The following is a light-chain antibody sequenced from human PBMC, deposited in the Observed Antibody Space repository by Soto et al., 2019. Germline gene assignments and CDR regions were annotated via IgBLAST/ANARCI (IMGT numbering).Light chain of an antibody. CDR3: QQYDKWPPLT. V-gene: IGKV3-15*01. J-gene: IGKJ4*01. CDR2: GAS. CDR1: QTISSN. Sequence: EIVMTRSPATLSVSPGETATLSCWASQTISSNLAWYQHKPGQAPRLLIYGASTRATGIPARFSGSGSETEFTLTISSLQSEDFAVYYCQQYDKWPPLTFGGGTKVEIK.